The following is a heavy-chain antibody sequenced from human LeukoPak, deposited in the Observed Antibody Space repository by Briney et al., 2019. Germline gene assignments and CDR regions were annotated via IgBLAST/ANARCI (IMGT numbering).Heavy chain of an antibody. D-gene: IGHD4-23*01. V-gene: IGHV3-30*18. J-gene: IGHJ6*02. CDR3: AKEDAPPDTVVTSYYYYYGMDV. CDR2: ISYDGSNK. CDR1: GFTFSSYG. Sequence: TGGSLRISCAAPGFTFSSYGMHWVRQAPGKGLEWVAVISYDGSNKYYADSVKGRFTISRDNSKNTLYLQMNSLRAEDTAVYYCAKEDAPPDTVVTSYYYYYGMDVWGQGTTVTVSS.